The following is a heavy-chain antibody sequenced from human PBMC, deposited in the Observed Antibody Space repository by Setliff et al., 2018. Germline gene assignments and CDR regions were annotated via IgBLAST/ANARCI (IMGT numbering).Heavy chain of an antibody. D-gene: IGHD3-22*01. Sequence: SETLSLTCTVSGGSISSYYWSWIRQPPGKGLEWIGYIYTSGSTNYNPSLKSRVTISVDTSKNQFSLKVSSVTAADTAVYYCARTGTTYYYSCMDVWGKGTTVTVSS. CDR2: IYTSGST. CDR3: ARTGTTYYYSCMDV. V-gene: IGHV4-4*08. CDR1: GGSISSYY. J-gene: IGHJ6*03.